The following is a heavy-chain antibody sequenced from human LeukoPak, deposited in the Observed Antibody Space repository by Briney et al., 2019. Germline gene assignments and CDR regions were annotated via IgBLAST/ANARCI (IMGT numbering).Heavy chain of an antibody. D-gene: IGHD5-18*01. J-gene: IGHJ4*02. Sequence: SGGSLRLSCAASGFTFSSYSMNWVRQAPGKGLEWVSSISSSSSYIYYADSVKGRFTISRDNAKNSLYLQMNSLRAEDTAVYYCARDGGDTAPPLLWGQGTLVTVSS. CDR3: ARDGGDTAPPLL. CDR1: GFTFSSYS. CDR2: ISSSSSYI. V-gene: IGHV3-21*01.